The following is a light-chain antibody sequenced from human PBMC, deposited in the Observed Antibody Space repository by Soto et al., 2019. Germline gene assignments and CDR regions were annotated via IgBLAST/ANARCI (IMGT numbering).Light chain of an antibody. V-gene: IGKV1-39*01. CDR2: AAS. J-gene: IGKJ1*01. Sequence: DVQMTQSPSSLSASVGDRVTITCRASQSISSYLNWYQQKPGKAPKLLIYAASSLQSGVPSRFSGSGSGTEFNLSISSRHPEDFVIYNGQQSYRTFGQGTKVDIK. CDR1: QSISSY. CDR3: QQSYRT.